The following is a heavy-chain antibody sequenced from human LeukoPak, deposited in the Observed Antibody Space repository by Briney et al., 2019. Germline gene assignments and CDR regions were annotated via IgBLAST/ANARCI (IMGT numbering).Heavy chain of an antibody. Sequence: GGSLRLSCIASGFTFSDYYMSWIRQAPGKGLEWVSYISSSGSTINYADSVKGRFTISRDNANNSLYLQTNSLRAEDTAVYYCERGQLWKDYWGQGTLVTVSS. CDR2: ISSSGSTI. D-gene: IGHD5-18*01. CDR1: GFTFSDYY. V-gene: IGHV3-11*01. J-gene: IGHJ4*02. CDR3: ERGQLWKDY.